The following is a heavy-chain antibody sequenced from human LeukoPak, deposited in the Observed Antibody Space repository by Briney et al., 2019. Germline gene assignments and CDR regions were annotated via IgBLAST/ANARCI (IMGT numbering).Heavy chain of an antibody. CDR3: AKDQGASGWGAFDY. V-gene: IGHV3-23*01. D-gene: IGHD6-19*01. J-gene: IGHJ4*02. CDR2: ISDSGGST. CDR1: GFTFSSYI. Sequence: PGGSLRLSCAASGFTFSSYIMSWVRQAPGKGLEWVSAISDSGGSTYYADSVKGRFTISRDNRKTSLYLQMNSLRTEDTALYYCAKDQGASGWGAFDYWGQGTLVTVSS.